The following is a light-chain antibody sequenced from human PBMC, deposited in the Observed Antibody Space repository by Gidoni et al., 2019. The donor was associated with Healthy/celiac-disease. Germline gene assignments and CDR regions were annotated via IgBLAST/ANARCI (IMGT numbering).Light chain of an antibody. V-gene: IGKV3-15*01. CDR1: QSVSSN. J-gene: IGKJ1*01. CDR3: QQYNNWPRT. CDR2: GAS. Sequence: EIVMTQSPATLSVSPGERATLSCRASQSVSSNLAWYQQKLGQAPRLLIYGASTRATGIPARCSGSGSGTEFTLTISSLQSEDFAVYYWQQYNNWPRTFGQGTKVEIK.